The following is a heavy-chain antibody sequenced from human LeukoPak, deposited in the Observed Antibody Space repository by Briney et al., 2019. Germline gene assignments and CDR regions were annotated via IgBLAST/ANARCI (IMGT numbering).Heavy chain of an antibody. D-gene: IGHD2-15*01. Sequence: ASVKVSCKVSGYTLTELSIHWVRQAPGKGFEWMGGFDPGDGEIIYAQKFQDRVTMTEDTSTDTAYMELSSLKSEDTAVYYCATVPVATVAYCSGGSCYSEDVLGWFDPWGQGTLVTVSS. CDR1: GYTLTELS. J-gene: IGHJ5*02. CDR3: ATVPVATVAYCSGGSCYSEDVLGWFDP. CDR2: FDPGDGEI. V-gene: IGHV1-24*01.